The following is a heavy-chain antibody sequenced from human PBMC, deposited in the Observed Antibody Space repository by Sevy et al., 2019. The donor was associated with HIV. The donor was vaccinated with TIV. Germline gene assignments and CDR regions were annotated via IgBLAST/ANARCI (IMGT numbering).Heavy chain of an antibody. CDR3: ARGKVLFDY. CDR1: GFTFSDYY. CDR2: INNSSRFI. Sequence: GGSLRLSCAASGFTFSDYYMSWIRQAPGKGPEWVLYINNSSRFINYVDSVKGRFTISRDNAKNSLYLQMNSLRAGDTAVYYCARGKVLFDYWGQGTLVTVSS. V-gene: IGHV3-11*06. J-gene: IGHJ4*02.